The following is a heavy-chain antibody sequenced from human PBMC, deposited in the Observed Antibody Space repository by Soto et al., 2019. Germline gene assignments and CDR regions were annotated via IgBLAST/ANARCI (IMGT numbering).Heavy chain of an antibody. CDR2: IYYSGST. V-gene: IGHV4-39*01. D-gene: IGHD6-19*01. CDR1: GGSISSSSYY. J-gene: IGHJ4*02. Sequence: PSETLSLTCTVSGGSISSSSYYWGWIRQPPGKGLEWIGSIYYSGSTYYNPSLKSRVTISVDTSKNQFSLKLSSVTAADTAVYYCARHPLPEYSSGWSGFGEAPFDYWGQGTLVTAPQ. CDR3: ARHPLPEYSSGWSGFGEAPFDY.